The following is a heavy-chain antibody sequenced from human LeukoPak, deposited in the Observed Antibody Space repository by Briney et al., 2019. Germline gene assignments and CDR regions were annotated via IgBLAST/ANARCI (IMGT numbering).Heavy chain of an antibody. Sequence: SETLSLTCTVSGDSISNYYWNWIRQPAGQGLEWIGRIYSSGSTNYNPSLKTRLTMSVDTSKNQFSLKLSSVTAADMAVYYCSRETFYYGSGSYYNPLDSWGQGTLVTVSS. D-gene: IGHD3-10*01. CDR1: GDSISNYY. J-gene: IGHJ4*02. CDR3: SRETFYYGSGSYYNPLDS. V-gene: IGHV4-4*07. CDR2: IYSSGST.